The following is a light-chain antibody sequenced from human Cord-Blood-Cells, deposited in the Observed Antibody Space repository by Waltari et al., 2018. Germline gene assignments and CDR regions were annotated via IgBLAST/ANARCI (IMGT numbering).Light chain of an antibody. Sequence: EIVMPQSPATLSVSPGERATLSCRASQSVSGNLAWYQQKPGQAPRLLIYGASTRATGIPARFSGSGSGTEFTLTISSLQSEDFAVYYCQQYNNWPPYTVGQGTKLESK. CDR3: QQYNNWPPYT. V-gene: IGKV3-15*01. CDR2: GAS. CDR1: QSVSGN. J-gene: IGKJ2*01.